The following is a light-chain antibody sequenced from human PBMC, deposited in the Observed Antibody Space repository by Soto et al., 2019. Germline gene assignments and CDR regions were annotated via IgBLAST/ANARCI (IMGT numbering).Light chain of an antibody. CDR2: EVN. J-gene: IGLJ1*01. CDR3: ASFRSGTTIV. CDR1: RSDIGDSNF. V-gene: IGLV2-14*01. Sequence: QSFRRQPASVSGSPGRSVTISCTGPRSDIGDSNFISWYQHSPGKAPRLLIYEVNNRPSGVSKRFSGSKAGNTASLTISGLLDDDEADYFCASFRSGTTIVFGSGTKVTVL.